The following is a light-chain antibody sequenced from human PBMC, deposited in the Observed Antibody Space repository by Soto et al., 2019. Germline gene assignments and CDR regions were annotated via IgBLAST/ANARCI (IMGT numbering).Light chain of an antibody. V-gene: IGLV2-8*01. CDR3: SSYAGSNNLV. CDR2: EVF. CDR1: SSDVGAYDS. Sequence: QSVLTQPPSASGSPGQSVTISCTGNSSDVGAYDSVSWYQQHPGKAPKLMIYEVFKRPSGVPDRFSGSKSGNTASLTVSGLQAEDEADYYCSSYAGSNNLVFGGGTKVTVL. J-gene: IGLJ2*01.